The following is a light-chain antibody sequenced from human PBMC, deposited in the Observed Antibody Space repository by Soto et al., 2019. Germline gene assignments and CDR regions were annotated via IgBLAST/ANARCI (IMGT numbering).Light chain of an antibody. CDR3: GSHAGNSNLV. CDR2: EGN. CDR1: SDVVGNYNL. V-gene: IGLV2-23*01. Sequence: QSALTQPASVSGSPGQSITISCTGTSDVVGNYNLVSWYQQHPGKAPKLIIYEGNKRPSGVPDRFSGSKSGNTASLTVSGLQTEDEADYYCGSHAGNSNLVFGGGTKLTVL. J-gene: IGLJ3*02.